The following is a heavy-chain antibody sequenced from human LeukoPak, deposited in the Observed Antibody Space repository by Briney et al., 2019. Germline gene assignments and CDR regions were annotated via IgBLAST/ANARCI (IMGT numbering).Heavy chain of an antibody. V-gene: IGHV3-23*01. Sequence: PGGSLRLSCAASGFTFTIYAMSWVRQTPGKGLEWVSAISGSGGSTYYADSVKGRFTISRDNAKNSLYLQMNSLRAEDTAVYYCARDPPIYQGISSYYYGMDVWGQGTTVTVSS. D-gene: IGHD3-3*02. CDR1: GFTFTIYA. CDR3: ARDPPIYQGISSYYYGMDV. CDR2: ISGSGGST. J-gene: IGHJ6*02.